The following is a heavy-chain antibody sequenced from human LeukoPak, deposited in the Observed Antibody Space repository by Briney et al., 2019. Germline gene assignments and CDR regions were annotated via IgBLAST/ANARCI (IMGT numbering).Heavy chain of an antibody. D-gene: IGHD6-25*01. CDR1: GFTFSSYA. CDR3: AAISYSGTWPVGY. Sequence: PGGSLRLSCAASGFTFSSYAMSWVRQAPGEGLEWVSGIRAGGDTTYTADSVRGRFTISRDNSNNTLYLQMNILTAEDTAVYYCAAISYSGTWPVGYWGQGILVTVTA. CDR2: IRAGGDTT. V-gene: IGHV3-23*01. J-gene: IGHJ4*02.